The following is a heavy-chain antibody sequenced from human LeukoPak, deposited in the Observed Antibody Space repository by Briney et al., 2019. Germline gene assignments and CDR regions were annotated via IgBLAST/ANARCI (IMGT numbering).Heavy chain of an antibody. J-gene: IGHJ3*02. CDR1: GFTFSSYE. Sequence: GGSLRLSCAASGFTFSSYEMNWVRQAPGKGLEWVSYISSSGSTIYYADSVKGRFTISRDNAKNSLYLQMNSLRAEDTAVYYCARERRPDAFDIWGLGTMVTVSS. CDR2: ISSSGSTI. V-gene: IGHV3-48*03. D-gene: IGHD1-1*01. CDR3: ARERRPDAFDI.